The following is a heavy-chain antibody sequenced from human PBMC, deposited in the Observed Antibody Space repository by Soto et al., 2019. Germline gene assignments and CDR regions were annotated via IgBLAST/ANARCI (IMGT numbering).Heavy chain of an antibody. CDR1: GGSFSGYD. V-gene: IGHV4-34*01. Sequence: QVQLQQWGAGLLKPSETLSLTCAVYGGSFSGYDWSWVREPPGKGLEWIGEINHSGSTNYNPSLKSRVTISVDTSKNQFSLKLSSVTAADTAVYYCARAALKQQLVLFDYWGQGTLVTVSS. CDR2: INHSGST. D-gene: IGHD6-13*01. J-gene: IGHJ4*02. CDR3: ARAALKQQLVLFDY.